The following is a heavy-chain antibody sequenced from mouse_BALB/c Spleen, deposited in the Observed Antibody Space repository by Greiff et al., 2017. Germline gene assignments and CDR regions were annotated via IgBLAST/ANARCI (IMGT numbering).Heavy chain of an antibody. CDR3: ARDYRYDYAMDY. CDR1: GYSFTGYY. V-gene: IGHV1S34*01. Sequence: LVKTGASVKISCKASGYSFTGYYMHWVKQSHGKSPEWIGYISCYNGATSYNQKFKGKATFTVDKSSSTAYMQFNSLTSEDSAVYYCARDYRYDYAMDYWGQGTSVTVSS. J-gene: IGHJ4*01. CDR2: ISCYNGAT. D-gene: IGHD2-14*01.